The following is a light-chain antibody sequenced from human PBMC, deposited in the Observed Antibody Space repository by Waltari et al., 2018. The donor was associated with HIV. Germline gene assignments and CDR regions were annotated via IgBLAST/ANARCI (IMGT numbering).Light chain of an antibody. CDR1: QGISAA. J-gene: IGKJ5*01. CDR3: QQFNSYPLT. CDR2: DVY. V-gene: IGKV1-13*02. Sequence: AIQLTQSPSSLSASVGDTVIITCRTSQGISAALAWYRQKPGNTPELLIYDVYTLQSGVPSKFSGSGSVTDFTLTINSLQPEDSATYYCQQFNSYPLTFGQGTRLEIK.